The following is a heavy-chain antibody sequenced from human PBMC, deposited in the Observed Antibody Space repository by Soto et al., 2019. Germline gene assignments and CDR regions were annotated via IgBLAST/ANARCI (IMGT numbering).Heavy chain of an antibody. CDR3: TRPPSGSYGDDSDY. V-gene: IGHV3-73*02. D-gene: IGHD1-26*01. J-gene: IGHJ4*02. Sequence: VQLVESGGGWVQPGGSLKLSCSGSGFSFSDSAIHWVRQASGQGLEWVGRIRDKANHYATAYDVSVRGRFTISRDDSENTDYLQMNRLKTEDTAVYYCTRPPSGSYGDDSDYWGQGTLVTVSS. CDR1: GFSFSDSA. CDR2: IRDKANHYAT.